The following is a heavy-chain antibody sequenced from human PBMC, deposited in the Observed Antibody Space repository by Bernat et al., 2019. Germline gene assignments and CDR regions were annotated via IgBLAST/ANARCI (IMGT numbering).Heavy chain of an antibody. CDR2: ICGSGGGR. Sequence: VQLLESGGGLVQPGGSLRLSCAASGFTFSSYAISWVRQAPGKGLEWVSAICGSGGGRYYADTVEGRFTISRDNSKKTLYLQMNSVRAEDTAVYYCAKRAAGDYHMDVWGQGTTVTVSS. V-gene: IGHV3-23*01. J-gene: IGHJ6*02. CDR3: AKRAAGDYHMDV. CDR1: GFTFSSYA.